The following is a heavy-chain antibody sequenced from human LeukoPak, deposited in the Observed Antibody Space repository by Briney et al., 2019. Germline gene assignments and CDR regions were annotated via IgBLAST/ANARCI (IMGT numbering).Heavy chain of an antibody. CDR2: ISNNGGYK. CDR3: AREPIDGDCQFDY. CDR1: GFSFSSYG. J-gene: IGHJ4*02. Sequence: GGSLRLSCVVSGFSFSSYGFHWVRQAPGKGLEWVAVISNNGGYKHYTDSVKGRLTISRDDSKNTVYLQMNSLRAEDEALYYCAREPIDGDCQFDYWGQGTLVTVSS. V-gene: IGHV3-30*12. D-gene: IGHD2-21*02.